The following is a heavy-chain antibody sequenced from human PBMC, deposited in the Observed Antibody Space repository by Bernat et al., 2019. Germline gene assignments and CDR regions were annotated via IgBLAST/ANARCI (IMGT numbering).Heavy chain of an antibody. CDR2: ISYDGGTK. D-gene: IGHD4-17*01. J-gene: IGHJ4*02. V-gene: IGHV3-30*18. CDR3: AKANYGDFYYINY. CDR1: SFKFEDYG. Sequence: QVYLVESGGGVVQPGRSLRLSCAAPSFKFEDYGMHWVRQAPGKGLEWVAVISYDGGTKYYADSVRGRFTISRDNFRGTMSLQMNSLRAEDTAVYYCAKANYGDFYYINYWGQGTVDTVSS.